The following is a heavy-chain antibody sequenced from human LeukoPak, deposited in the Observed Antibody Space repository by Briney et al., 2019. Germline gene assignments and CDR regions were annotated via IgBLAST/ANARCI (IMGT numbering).Heavy chain of an antibody. Sequence: SETLSLTCAVSGGSTSSGGYSWRWIRQPPGKGLEWIGYIYHSGSTYYNPSLKSRVTISVDRSKNQFSLKLSSVTAADTAVYYCARDFGGAAAGIVWGQGTLVTVSS. CDR3: ARDFGGAAAGIV. D-gene: IGHD6-13*01. CDR2: IYHSGST. CDR1: GGSTSSGGYS. V-gene: IGHV4-30-2*01. J-gene: IGHJ4*02.